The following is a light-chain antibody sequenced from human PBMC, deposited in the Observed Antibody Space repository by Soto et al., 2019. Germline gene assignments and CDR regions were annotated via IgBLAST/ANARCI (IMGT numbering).Light chain of an antibody. CDR2: EGT. CDR3: CSYADSSTYV. V-gene: IGLV2-23*01. CDR1: SGDVGTYNL. J-gene: IGLJ1*01. Sequence: QSALTQPASVSGSPGQSITISCTGTSGDVGTYNLVSWYQQLPGKAPKLMLYEGTKRPSGISIRFSGSKSGNTASLTISGLQAEDEADYYCCSYADSSTYVFGSGTKLTVL.